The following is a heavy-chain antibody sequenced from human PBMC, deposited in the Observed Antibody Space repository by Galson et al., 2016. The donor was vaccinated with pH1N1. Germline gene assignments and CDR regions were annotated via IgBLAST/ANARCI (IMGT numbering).Heavy chain of an antibody. CDR1: GFTFDDYA. CDR2: ISWNSGSI. V-gene: IGHV3-9*01. Sequence: SLRLSCAASGFTFDDYAMHWVRQAPGKGLEWVSGISWNSGSIGYADSVKGQFTISRDNAKNSLYLQMNSLRAEDTALYYCAKVTGYLYGYVDYWGQGTLVTVSS. D-gene: IGHD5-18*01. CDR3: AKVTGYLYGYVDY. J-gene: IGHJ4*02.